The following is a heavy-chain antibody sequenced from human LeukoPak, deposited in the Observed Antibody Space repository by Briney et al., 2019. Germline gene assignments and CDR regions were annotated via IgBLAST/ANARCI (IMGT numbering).Heavy chain of an antibody. Sequence: SETLSLTCTVSGASISSYYWSWIRQPPGKGLEWIGYIDYNGSPNYNPSLKSRVTISVDTSKKQFSLKLSSVTAADTAVYFCARHYPPDYTFDCWGRGTLVTVSS. D-gene: IGHD4-11*01. CDR1: GASISSYY. J-gene: IGHJ4*02. CDR3: ARHYPPDYTFDC. V-gene: IGHV4-59*08. CDR2: IDYNGSP.